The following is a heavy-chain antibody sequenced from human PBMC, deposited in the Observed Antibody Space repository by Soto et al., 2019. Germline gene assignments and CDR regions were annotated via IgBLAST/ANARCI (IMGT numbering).Heavy chain of an antibody. CDR2: VIPIFGTA. CDR1: GGTFSSYA. CDR3: ASDRSMVRGSYYFDY. D-gene: IGHD3-10*01. Sequence: QVQLVQSGAEVKKPGSSVKVSCKASGGTFSSYAISWVRQAPGQGREWMGGVIPIFGTANYAQKFQGRVTITADESTSTAYMELSSLRSEDTAVYYCASDRSMVRGSYYFDYWGQGTLVTVSS. V-gene: IGHV1-69*01. J-gene: IGHJ4*02.